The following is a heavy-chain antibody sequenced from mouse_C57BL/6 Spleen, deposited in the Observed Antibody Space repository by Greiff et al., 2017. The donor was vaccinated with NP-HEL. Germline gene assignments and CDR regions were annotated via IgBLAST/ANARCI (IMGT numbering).Heavy chain of an antibody. J-gene: IGHJ3*01. CDR1: GFTFSSYG. D-gene: IGHD2-4*01. V-gene: IGHV5-6*01. CDR3: TRQKATMITTGFAY. CDR2: ISSGGSYT. Sequence: EVQVVESGGDLVKPGGSLKLSCAASGFTFSSYGMSWVRQTPDKRLEWVATISSGGSYTYYPDSVKGRFTISRDNAKNTLYLQMSSLKSEDTAKYYFTRQKATMITTGFAYWGQGTLVTVSA.